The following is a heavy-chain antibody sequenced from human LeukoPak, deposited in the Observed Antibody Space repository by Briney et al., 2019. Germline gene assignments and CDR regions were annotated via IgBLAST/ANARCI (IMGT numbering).Heavy chain of an antibody. CDR1: GYTFTSYD. CDR3: ARDFESYYYGSGSYSKGEMYFDY. J-gene: IGHJ4*02. CDR2: INPNSGGT. D-gene: IGHD3-10*01. V-gene: IGHV1-2*04. Sequence: ASVKVSCKASGYTFTSYDINWVRQATGQGLEWMGWINPNSGGTNYAQKFQGWVTMTRDTSISTAYMELSRLRSDDTAVYYCARDFESYYYGSGSYSKGEMYFDYWGQGTLVTVSS.